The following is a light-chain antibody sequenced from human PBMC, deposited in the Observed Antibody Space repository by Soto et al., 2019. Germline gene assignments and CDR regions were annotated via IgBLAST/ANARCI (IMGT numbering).Light chain of an antibody. V-gene: IGLV2-14*03. CDR2: AVY. CDR3: TSYTSSNPYDV. J-gene: IGLJ1*01. CDR1: RTDVDGYDY. Sequence: QSALTQPASLTGSPGQSSAISCTGARTDVDGYDYVSWYQQHPGQAPQLIIYAVYNRPSGVSHRFSGAKSGDTASLTISGLQAEDEADYYCTSYTSSNPYDVFGTGTKVTV.